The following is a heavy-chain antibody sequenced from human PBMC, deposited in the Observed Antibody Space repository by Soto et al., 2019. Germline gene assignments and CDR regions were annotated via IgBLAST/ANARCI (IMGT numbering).Heavy chain of an antibody. CDR2: IYYSGST. D-gene: IGHD3-10*01. CDR3: ARSITMVRGAPPNWFDP. CDR1: GGSISGGDYY. J-gene: IGHJ5*02. Sequence: SETLSLTCTVSGGSISGGDYYWSWIRQPPGKGLEWIGYIYYSGSTYYNPSLKSRVTISVDTSKNQFSLKLSSVTAADTAVYYCARSITMVRGAPPNWFDPWXQGTLVTVSS. V-gene: IGHV4-30-4*01.